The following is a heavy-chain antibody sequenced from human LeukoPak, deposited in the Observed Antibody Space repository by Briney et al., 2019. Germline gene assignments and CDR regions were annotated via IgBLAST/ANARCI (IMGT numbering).Heavy chain of an antibody. Sequence: PGGSLRLSCAASGFTFDDYAMHWVRHAPGKGLEWVSGISWNSGSIGYADSVKGRFTISRDNAKNSLYLQMNSLRAEDTAVYYCAKKRWLHSPFDYWGQGTLVTVSS. CDR1: GFTFDDYA. CDR2: ISWNSGSI. D-gene: IGHD5-24*01. CDR3: AKKRWLHSPFDY. V-gene: IGHV3-9*01. J-gene: IGHJ4*02.